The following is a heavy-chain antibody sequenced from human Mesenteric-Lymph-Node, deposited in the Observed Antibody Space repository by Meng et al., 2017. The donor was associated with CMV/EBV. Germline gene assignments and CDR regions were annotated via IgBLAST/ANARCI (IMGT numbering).Heavy chain of an antibody. CDR2: ISNSNNYR. D-gene: IGHD4-11*01. CDR1: WFRFGAYN. J-gene: IGHJ5*02. V-gene: IGHV3-21*01. Sequence: LTFSCATSWFRFGAYNMHWVRQAPGKGLGWVSSISNSNNYRNYADSVKGRFTISRDNAKNSLYLQMDSLRVEDTAVYYCATLNYFDPWGQGTLVTVSS. CDR3: ATLNYFDP.